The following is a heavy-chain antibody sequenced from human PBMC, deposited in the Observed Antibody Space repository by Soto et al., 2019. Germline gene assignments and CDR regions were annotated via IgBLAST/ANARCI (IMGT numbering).Heavy chain of an antibody. J-gene: IGHJ6*03. V-gene: IGHV6-1*01. CDR1: GDSVSSNSAG. Sequence: QVQLQLSGPGLMKPSQTLSLTCAISGDSVSSNSAGWNWVRQTPSRGLEWLGRTYYKSKWFNNYAVSVKSRITINPDTSQNKFSLQLDSVTPEDTAVYYCARGSWDDVSGHYYMDVWGKGTTVTVSS. CDR3: ARGSWDDVSGHYYMDV. D-gene: IGHD5-12*01. CDR2: TYYKSKWFN.